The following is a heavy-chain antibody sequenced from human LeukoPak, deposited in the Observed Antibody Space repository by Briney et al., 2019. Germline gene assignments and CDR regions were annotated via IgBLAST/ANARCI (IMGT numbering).Heavy chain of an antibody. J-gene: IGHJ4*02. CDR1: GGSFSGYY. V-gene: IGHV4-34*01. Sequence: SETLSLTCAVYGGSFSGYYWSWIRQPPGKGLEWIGEINHSGSTNYNPSLKSRVTISVDTSKNQFSLKLSSVTAADTAVYYCTLLGARGGNFDYWGQGTLVTVSS. D-gene: IGHD3-10*01. CDR2: INHSGST. CDR3: TLLGARGGNFDY.